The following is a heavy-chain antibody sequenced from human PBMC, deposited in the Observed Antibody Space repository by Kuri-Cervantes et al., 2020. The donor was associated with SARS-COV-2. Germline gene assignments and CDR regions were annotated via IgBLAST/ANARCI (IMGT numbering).Heavy chain of an antibody. CDR2: IIPIFGTI. D-gene: IGHD6-19*01. Sequence: SVKVSCKASGGTYTTHAFSWVRQAPGQGLEWMGGIIPIFGTIRYEQRFQGTLTIAADENTNTAYMELSGLRSEDTAIYYCAKFRAGAVATGPDDLDYWGQGTQVTVSS. CDR3: AKFRAGAVATGPDDLDY. J-gene: IGHJ4*02. CDR1: GGTYTTHA. V-gene: IGHV1-69*13.